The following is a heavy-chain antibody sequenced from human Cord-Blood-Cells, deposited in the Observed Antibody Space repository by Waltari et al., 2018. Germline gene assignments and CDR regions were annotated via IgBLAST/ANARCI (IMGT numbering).Heavy chain of an antibody. CDR2: SIPIFGTA. D-gene: IGHD6-6*01. Sequence: QVRLVQSGAGGKNPGSSVKFSCRASGGTFTSYAFSWVRQAPGQGLEWMGGSIPIFGTANYAQKFQGRVTITADESTSTAYMELSSLRSEDTAVYYCARGSSYFDYWGQGTLVTVSS. CDR1: GGTFTSYA. J-gene: IGHJ4*02. V-gene: IGHV1-69*01. CDR3: ARGSSYFDY.